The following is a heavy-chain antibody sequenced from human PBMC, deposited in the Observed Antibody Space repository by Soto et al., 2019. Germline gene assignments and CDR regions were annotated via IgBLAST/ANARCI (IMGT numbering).Heavy chain of an antibody. V-gene: IGHV3-23*01. CDR2: IDTSGHNT. D-gene: IGHD3-9*01. CDR3: AKAVGQYLYFFNN. CDR1: GFNFSSYS. J-gene: IGHJ4*02. Sequence: GGSLRLSSAASGFNFSSYSMNWVRQAPGKGLEWVSGIDTSGHNTYYADSVKGRFTISRDNSNNTLFLQMNNLRAEDTAVYYCAKAVGQYLYFFNNWGQGVLVTVSS.